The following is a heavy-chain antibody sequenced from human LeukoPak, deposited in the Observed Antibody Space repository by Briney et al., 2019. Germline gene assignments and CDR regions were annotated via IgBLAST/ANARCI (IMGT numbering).Heavy chain of an antibody. CDR1: GGTFSSYA. CDR3: ARCPRGVSWFDP. CDR2: IIPIFGTA. D-gene: IGHD3-10*01. V-gene: IGHV1-69*05. J-gene: IGHJ5*02. Sequence: SVKVSCKASGGTFSSYAISWVRQAPGQGLEWMGGIIPIFGTANYAQKFQGRVTITTGESTSTAYMELSSLRSEDTAVYYCARCPRGVSWFDPWGQGTLVTVSS.